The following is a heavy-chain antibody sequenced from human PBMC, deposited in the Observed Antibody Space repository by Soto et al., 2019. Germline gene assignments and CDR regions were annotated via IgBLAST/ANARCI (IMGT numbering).Heavy chain of an antibody. V-gene: IGHV3-23*01. CDR1: GFSVSDYA. D-gene: IGHD6-13*01. CDR3: VKDESINWYSGHFRH. Sequence: EIQLLESGGGLAQRGGSLRLSCAASGFSVSDYAMSWVRQAPGKGLEWVSSISGSGDGTYYGDSVKGRFTLSRDTSQKTLYLQMNNLRAEDTAFYYCVKDESINWYSGHFRHWGQGTLVTVSS. J-gene: IGHJ1*01. CDR2: ISGSGDGT.